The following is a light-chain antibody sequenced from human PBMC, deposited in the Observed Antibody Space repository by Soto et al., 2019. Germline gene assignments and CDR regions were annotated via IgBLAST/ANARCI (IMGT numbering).Light chain of an antibody. V-gene: IGKV3-11*01. Sequence: PVERATLSCRASPSVANFVAWYQQKPGQAPRLLIYGAFNRATGIPARFSGSGSGTDFTLTISSLEPEDSAVYYCQQRNIWPPVTFGHGTRLEIK. CDR1: PSVANF. J-gene: IGKJ5*01. CDR3: QQRNIWPPVT. CDR2: GAF.